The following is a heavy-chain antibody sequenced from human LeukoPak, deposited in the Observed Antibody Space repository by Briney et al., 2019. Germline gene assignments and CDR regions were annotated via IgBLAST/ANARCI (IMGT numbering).Heavy chain of an antibody. CDR2: ISGGGVTT. CDR3: ARNQQLGGHSYYYYGMDV. Sequence: GGSLRLSCAASGFTSIAYALTWARQAPGKGLEWVSGISGGGVTTYYADSVKGRFTISRDNSENTLYLQMNSLRADDTAIYYCARNQQLGGHSYYYYGMDVWGQGTTVTVSS. CDR1: GFTSIAYA. V-gene: IGHV3-23*01. J-gene: IGHJ6*02. D-gene: IGHD3-16*01.